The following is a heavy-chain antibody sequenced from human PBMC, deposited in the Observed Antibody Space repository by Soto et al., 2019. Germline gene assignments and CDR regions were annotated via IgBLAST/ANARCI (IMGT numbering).Heavy chain of an antibody. J-gene: IGHJ4*02. CDR2: ISYDGSNK. CDR1: GFTFSSYA. D-gene: IGHD6-19*01. Sequence: QVQLVESGGGVVQPGRSLRLSCAASGFTFSSYAMHWVRQAPGKGLEWVAVISYDGSNKYYADSVKGRFTISRDNSKNTLYLQMNSLRAEDTAVYYSARCAIAVAGSNLFDDYWGQGTLVTVSS. CDR3: ARCAIAVAGSNLFDDY. V-gene: IGHV3-30-3*01.